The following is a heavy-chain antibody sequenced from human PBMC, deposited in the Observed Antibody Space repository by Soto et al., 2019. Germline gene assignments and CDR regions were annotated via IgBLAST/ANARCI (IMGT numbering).Heavy chain of an antibody. CDR2: IIPILGIA. CDR1: GGTFSSYT. Sequence: ASLKVSCKASGGTFSSYTISWVRQAPGQGLEWMGRIIPILGIANYAQKFQGRVTITADKSTSTAYMELSSLRSEDTAVYYCASSGVASDAFDIWGQGTMVTVSS. CDR3: ASSGVASDAFDI. J-gene: IGHJ3*02. V-gene: IGHV1-69*02. D-gene: IGHD2-15*01.